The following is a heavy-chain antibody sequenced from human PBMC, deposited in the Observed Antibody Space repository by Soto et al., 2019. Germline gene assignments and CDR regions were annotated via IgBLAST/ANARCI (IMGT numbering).Heavy chain of an antibody. Sequence: GGSLRLSCAASGFTFSSYGMHWVRQAPGKGLEWVAVIWYDGSNKYYADSVKGRFTISRDNSKNTLYLQMNSLRAEDTAVYYCARAPVPAAMEYYFDYWGQGTLVTVSS. D-gene: IGHD2-2*01. CDR2: IWYDGSNK. CDR3: ARAPVPAAMEYYFDY. CDR1: GFTFSSYG. V-gene: IGHV3-33*08. J-gene: IGHJ4*02.